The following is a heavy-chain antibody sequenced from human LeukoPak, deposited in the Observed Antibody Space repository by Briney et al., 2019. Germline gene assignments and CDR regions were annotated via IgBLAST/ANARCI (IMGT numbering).Heavy chain of an antibody. CDR3: ARATGTNYYYYGMDV. D-gene: IGHD1-7*01. CDR2: IYYSGST. J-gene: IGHJ6*02. Sequence: SETLSHTCTVSGGSISSYYWSWIRQPPGKGLEWIGYIYYSGSTNYNPSLKSRVTISVDTSKNQFSLKLSSVTAADTAVYYCARATGTNYYYYGMDVWGQGTTVTVSS. V-gene: IGHV4-59*01. CDR1: GGSISSYY.